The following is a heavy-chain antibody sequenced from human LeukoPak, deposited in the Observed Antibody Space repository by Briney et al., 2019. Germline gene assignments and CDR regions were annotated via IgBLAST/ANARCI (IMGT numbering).Heavy chain of an antibody. CDR2: IKQDGSEK. CDR1: GFAFSSYW. Sequence: GGSLRLSCAASGFAFSSYWMSWVRQAPGKGLEWVANIKQDGSEKYYVDSVKGRFTISGDNAKNSLCLQMNSLRAEDTAVYYCARDFQGGATDYWGQGTLVTVSS. J-gene: IGHJ4*02. D-gene: IGHD1-26*01. V-gene: IGHV3-7*01. CDR3: ARDFQGGATDY.